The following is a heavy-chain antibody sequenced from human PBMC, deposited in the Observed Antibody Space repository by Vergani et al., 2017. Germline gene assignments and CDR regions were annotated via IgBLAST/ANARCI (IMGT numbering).Heavy chain of an antibody. D-gene: IGHD3-10*01. CDR2: IYTSGNT. J-gene: IGHJ6*02. V-gene: IGHV4-61*02. CDR3: ARGSMVRGVMDYYYYGMDV. Sequence: QVQLQESGPGLVKPSQTLSLTCTVSGGSISSGSYYWSWIPQPAGKGLEWIGRIYTSGNTNYNPPLKSRVTISVDTSKNQFSLKLSSVPAADTAVYYCARGSMVRGVMDYYYYGMDVWGQGTTVTGSS. CDR1: GGSISSGSYY.